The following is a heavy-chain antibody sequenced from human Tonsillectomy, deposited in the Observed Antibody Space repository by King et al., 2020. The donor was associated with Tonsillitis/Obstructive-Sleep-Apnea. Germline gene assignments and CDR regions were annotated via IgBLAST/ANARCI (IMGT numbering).Heavy chain of an antibody. CDR2: IYSTGRT. CDR1: GGSISSYY. V-gene: IGHV4-4*07. J-gene: IGHJ4*02. D-gene: IGHD2-2*01. CDR3: ARDPEYCCRTPCFPHLDY. Sequence: QLQESGPGLVKPSETLSLTCTVSGGSISSYYCNWIRQPAGKGLEWIGRIYSTGRTNYNPSLKSRVTISVDTSKNQFSLKLTSVTAADTAVYYCARDPEYCCRTPCFPHLDYWGQGTLVTVSS.